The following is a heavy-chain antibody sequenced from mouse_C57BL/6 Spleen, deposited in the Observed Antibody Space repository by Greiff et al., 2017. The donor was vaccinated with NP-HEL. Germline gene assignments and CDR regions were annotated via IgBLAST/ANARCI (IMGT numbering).Heavy chain of an antibody. CDR3: ARDLGTTVVAPFAY. V-gene: IGHV5-4*01. D-gene: IGHD1-1*01. CDR1: GFTFSSYA. Sequence: EVMLVESGGGLVKPGGSLKLSCAASGFTFSSYAMSWVRQTPEKRLEWVATISDGGSYTYYPDNVKGRFTISRDNAKNNLYLQMSHLKSEDTAMYYCARDLGTTVVAPFAYWGQGTLVTVSA. CDR2: ISDGGSYT. J-gene: IGHJ3*01.